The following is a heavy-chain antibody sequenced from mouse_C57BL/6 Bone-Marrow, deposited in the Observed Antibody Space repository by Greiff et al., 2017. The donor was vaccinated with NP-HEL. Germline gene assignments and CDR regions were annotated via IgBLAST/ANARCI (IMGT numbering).Heavy chain of an antibody. J-gene: IGHJ4*01. CDR3: AKKRYYSNYVDAMDY. CDR1: GFSLTSYG. CDR2: IWRGGST. V-gene: IGHV2-5*01. D-gene: IGHD2-5*01. Sequence: VQLQQSGPGLVQPSQSLSITCTVSGFSLTSYGVHWVRQSPGKGLEWLGVIWRGGSTDYNAAFMSRLSITKDNSKSQVFFKMNSLQADDTAIYYCAKKRYYSNYVDAMDYWGQGTSVTVSS.